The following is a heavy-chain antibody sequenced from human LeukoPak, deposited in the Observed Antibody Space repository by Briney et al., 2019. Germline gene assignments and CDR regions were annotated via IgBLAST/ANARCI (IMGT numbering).Heavy chain of an antibody. V-gene: IGHV4-39*01. Sequence: SETLSLTCTVSGGSISSSSYYWGWIRQPPGKGLEWIGSIYYSGSTYYNPSLKSRVTISADTSKNQFSLKLSSVTAADTAVYYCARPNSSGWYIFDYWGQGTLVTVSS. CDR3: ARPNSSGWYIFDY. D-gene: IGHD6-19*01. CDR1: GGSISSSSYY. J-gene: IGHJ4*02. CDR2: IYYSGST.